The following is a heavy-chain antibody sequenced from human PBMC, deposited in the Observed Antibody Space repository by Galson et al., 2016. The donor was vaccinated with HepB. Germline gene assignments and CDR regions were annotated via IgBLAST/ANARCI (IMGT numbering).Heavy chain of an antibody. J-gene: IGHJ6*02. D-gene: IGHD4-17*01. V-gene: IGHV3-23*01. CDR3: AKGDGSGDYLGYYYYYGLDV. Sequence: SLRLSCAASEFTFSSYAMSWVRQAPGKGLEWVSTISGSGGSTYNADSVKGRFTISRDNSKNTLYLQMNSLRAEDTAVYYCAKGDGSGDYLGYYYYYGLDVWGQGTTVTVSS. CDR1: EFTFSSYA. CDR2: ISGSGGST.